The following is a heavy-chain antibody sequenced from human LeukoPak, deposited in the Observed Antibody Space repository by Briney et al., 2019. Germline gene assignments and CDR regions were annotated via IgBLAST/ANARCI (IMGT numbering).Heavy chain of an antibody. CDR3: ARGVQGYYFDY. CDR1: GFTFSSYG. D-gene: IGHD3-10*01. V-gene: IGHV3-30*02. CDR2: IRSDGSNK. Sequence: PGGSLRLSCAASGFTFSSYGMHWVRQAPGKGLKWVAFIRSDGSNKYYADSVKGRFTISRDNSKNTLYLQMNSLRAEDTAVYYCARGVQGYYFDYWGQGTLVTVSS. J-gene: IGHJ4*02.